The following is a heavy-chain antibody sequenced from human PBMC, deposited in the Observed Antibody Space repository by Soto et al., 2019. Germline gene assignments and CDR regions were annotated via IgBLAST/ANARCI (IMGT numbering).Heavy chain of an antibody. J-gene: IGHJ6*02. Sequence: QVQLVQSGAEVKKPGSSVKVSCKASGGTFSRYSITWLRQAPGHGLAWIGRILPIFGIASYAQKFQGRVTITADESTSTAYMELSSRRSDDTAVYYCAREDRDRETGLVPAAIDGRDVWGQGTTGTVSS. CDR3: AREDRDRETGLVPAAIDGRDV. CDR2: ILPIFGIA. D-gene: IGHD2-2*01. V-gene: IGHV1-69*08. CDR1: GGTFSRYS.